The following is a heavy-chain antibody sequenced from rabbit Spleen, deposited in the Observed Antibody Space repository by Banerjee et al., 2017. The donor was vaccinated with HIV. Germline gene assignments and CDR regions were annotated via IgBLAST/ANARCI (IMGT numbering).Heavy chain of an antibody. V-gene: IGHV1S45*01. CDR3: ARDSSSSFSSYGMDL. Sequence: QEQLEESGGGLVKPEGSLTLTCKASGVSFSYSDYMCWVRQPPGKGPEWIACIGAGVTYTTYYATWAKGRFTISKTSSTTVTLQMTSLTAADTATYFCARDSSSSFSSYGMDLWGQGTLVTVS. CDR1: GVSFSYSDY. J-gene: IGHJ3*01. CDR2: IGAGVTYTT. D-gene: IGHD1-1*01.